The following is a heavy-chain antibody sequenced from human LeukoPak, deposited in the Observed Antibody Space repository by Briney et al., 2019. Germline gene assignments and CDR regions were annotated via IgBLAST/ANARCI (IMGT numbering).Heavy chain of an antibody. CDR2: INYSGST. J-gene: IGHJ4*02. D-gene: IGHD6-19*01. V-gene: IGHV4-39*07. CDR1: GGSISSSLYY. CDR3: ARIVSRGYSNGLYGGYFDY. Sequence: ASETLSLTCTVSGGSISSSLYYWGWIRQSPGKGLEWIGSINYSGSTYYTPSLKSRVTISVDTSKNQFSLNLSSVTAADTAVYYCARIVSRGYSNGLYGGYFDYWGQGSLVTVSS.